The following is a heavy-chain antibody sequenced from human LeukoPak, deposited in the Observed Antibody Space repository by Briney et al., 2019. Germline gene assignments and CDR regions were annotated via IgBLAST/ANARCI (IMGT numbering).Heavy chain of an antibody. CDR3: ARRIAAADPYYFDY. V-gene: IGHV4-39*01. CDR1: GGSIRSSSYD. Sequence: PSETLSLTCTVSGGSIRSSSYDWGWIRQPPGKGLEWIGSIYYSGSTYYNPSLKSRVTISVDTSKNQFSLKLSSVTTADTAVYYCARRIAAADPYYFDYWGQGTLVTVSS. D-gene: IGHD6-13*01. CDR2: IYYSGST. J-gene: IGHJ4*02.